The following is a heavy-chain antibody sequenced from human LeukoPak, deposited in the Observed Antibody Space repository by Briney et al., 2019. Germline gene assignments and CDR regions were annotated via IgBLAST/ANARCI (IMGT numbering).Heavy chain of an antibody. D-gene: IGHD2-2*02. J-gene: IGHJ6*02. Sequence: SQTLSLTCAISGDSVSSNRAAWNWIGQSPSRGLEWLARTYYRSKWYNEYAVSVKSRLSINPDTSKNQFSLHLNSVTPEDTAVYYCVRGFFYTGMDVWGQGTTVTVSS. CDR2: TYYRSKWYN. CDR3: VRGFFYTGMDV. CDR1: GDSVSSNRAA. V-gene: IGHV6-1*01.